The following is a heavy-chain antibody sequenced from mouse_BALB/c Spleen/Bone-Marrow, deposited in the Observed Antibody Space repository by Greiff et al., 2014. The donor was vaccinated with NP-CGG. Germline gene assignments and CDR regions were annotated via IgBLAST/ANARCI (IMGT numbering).Heavy chain of an antibody. V-gene: IGHV5-6-3*01. CDR2: INSNGGRT. J-gene: IGHJ4*01. Sequence: VQLKESGGGLVQPGGSLKLSCAASGFTFGSSGMSWVRQTPDKRLELVATINSNGGRTYYPDSVKGRFTISRDNAKNTLCLQMSSVKSEYTARYYCAREGILFYCSIDYWCQGTSVTVSS. CDR3: AREGILFYCSIDY. CDR1: GFTFGSSG. D-gene: IGHD5-2*01.